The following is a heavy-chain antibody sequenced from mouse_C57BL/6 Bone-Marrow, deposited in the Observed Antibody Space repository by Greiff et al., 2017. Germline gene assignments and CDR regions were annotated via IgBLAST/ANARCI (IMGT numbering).Heavy chain of an antibody. CDR1: GFTFSSYG. V-gene: IGHV5-6*02. J-gene: IGHJ1*03. D-gene: IGHD1-1*01. CDR2: ISSGGSYT. CDR3: ARNYYGSKGYFDV. Sequence: DVMLVESGGDLVKPGGSLKLSCAASGFTFSSYGMSWVRQTPDKRLEWIATISSGGSYTYYPDSVKGRFTISRDNAKNTLYLQMSSLKSEDTDMDYCARNYYGSKGYFDVWGTGTTVTVSS.